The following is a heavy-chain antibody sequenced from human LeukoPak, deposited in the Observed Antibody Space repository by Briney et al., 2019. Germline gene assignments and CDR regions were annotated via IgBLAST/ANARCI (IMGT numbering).Heavy chain of an antibody. V-gene: IGHV4-4*07. D-gene: IGHD3-22*01. Sequence: SETLSLTCTVSGGSISSYYWSWIRQPAGKGLEWIGRIYTSGSTNYNPSLKSRVTMSVDTSKNQFSLQLSSVTAADTAVYYCARGGDSSGYEYYFDYWGQGTLVTVSS. CDR2: IYTSGST. CDR1: GGSISSYY. J-gene: IGHJ4*02. CDR3: ARGGDSSGYEYYFDY.